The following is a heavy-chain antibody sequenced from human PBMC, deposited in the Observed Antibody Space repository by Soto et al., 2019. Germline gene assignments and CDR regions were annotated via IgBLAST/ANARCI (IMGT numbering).Heavy chain of an antibody. V-gene: IGHV3-21*01. CDR3: ARSLRAVVGIDTFEI. J-gene: IGHJ3*02. CDR2: VSKSGNSI. D-gene: IGHD6-19*01. CDR1: GFTFTSHS. Sequence: GGSLRLSCEASGFTFTSHSMNWVRQAPGKGLEWVSSVSKSGNSIYYAGSVKGRFTISRDNTKNSLSLQMDSLRAEDTAVYYCARSLRAVVGIDTFEIWGQGTMVTVSS.